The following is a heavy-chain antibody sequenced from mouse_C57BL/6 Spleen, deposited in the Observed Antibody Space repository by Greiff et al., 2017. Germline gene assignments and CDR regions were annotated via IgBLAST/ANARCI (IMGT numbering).Heavy chain of an antibody. CDR2: ISSGGSYT. CDR3: ARERGLRPEGYAMDD. V-gene: IGHV5-6*02. J-gene: IGHJ4*01. Sequence: DVMLVESGGDLVKPGGSLKLSCAASGFTFSSYGMSWVRQTPDKRLEWVATISSGGSYTYYPDRVKGRFTISRDNAKNTLYLQMSSPKSEDTAMYYCARERGLRPEGYAMDDWGQGTSGTVSS. D-gene: IGHD2-4*01. CDR1: GFTFSSYG.